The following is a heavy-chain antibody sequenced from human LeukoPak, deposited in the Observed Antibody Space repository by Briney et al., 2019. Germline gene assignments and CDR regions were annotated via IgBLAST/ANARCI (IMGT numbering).Heavy chain of an antibody. D-gene: IGHD1-26*01. CDR1: GFTFSSYW. CDR3: ARDGIPTYAFDI. V-gene: IGHV3-7*01. Sequence: GGSLRLSCSASGFTFSSYWMSWVRKAPGKGLEWTANINRDGGAQNYVDSVKGRFTISRDNAKNSLFLQMNNLRAEDTALYYCARDGIPTYAFDIWGQGTMVTVSP. J-gene: IGHJ3*02. CDR2: INRDGGAQ.